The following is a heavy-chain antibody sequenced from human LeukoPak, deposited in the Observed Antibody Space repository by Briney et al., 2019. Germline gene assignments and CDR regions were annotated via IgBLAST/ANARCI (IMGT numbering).Heavy chain of an antibody. J-gene: IGHJ4*02. V-gene: IGHV4-61*01. CDR2: IYNSVRT. Sequence: SETLSLTCIVSGGSVSSGSYYWSWIRQPPGKGLEWIGYIYNSVRTNYNPSLKSRVTISVDKSKNQFSLKLSSVTAADTAVYYCASSIMITFGGVIVRDYWGQGTLVTVSS. CDR1: GGSVSSGSYY. CDR3: ASSIMITFGGVIVRDY. D-gene: IGHD3-16*02.